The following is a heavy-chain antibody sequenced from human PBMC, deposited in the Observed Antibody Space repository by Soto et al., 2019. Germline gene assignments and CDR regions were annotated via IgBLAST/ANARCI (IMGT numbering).Heavy chain of an antibody. V-gene: IGHV4-59*12. CDR3: ARAELVGATDY. CDR2: VYYSGST. J-gene: IGHJ4*02. CDR1: GASMSNYY. D-gene: IGHD1-26*01. Sequence: TSETLSLTCTVSGASMSNYYGSWIRQPPGKGLEHIGYVYYSGSTYYNPSLKSRVAISVDTSKNQFSLKLSSVTAADTAVYYCARAELVGATDYWGQGTLVTVSS.